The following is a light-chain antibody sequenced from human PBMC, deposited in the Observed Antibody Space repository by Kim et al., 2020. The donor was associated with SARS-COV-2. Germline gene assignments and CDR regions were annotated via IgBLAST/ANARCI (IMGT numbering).Light chain of an antibody. V-gene: IGLV3-19*01. J-gene: IGLJ3*02. CDR3: NSRDSSGNHLL. Sequence: SSALTQDPVVSVALGQTVRITCQGDSLRSYYASWYQQKPGQAPVLVIYNNNNRPSGFPDRFSGSTSGSPASLTITGAQADDEADYYCNSRDSSGNHLLFG. CDR1: SLRSYY. CDR2: NNN.